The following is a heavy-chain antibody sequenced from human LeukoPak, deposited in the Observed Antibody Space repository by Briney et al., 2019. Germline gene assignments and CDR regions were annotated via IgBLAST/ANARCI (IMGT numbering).Heavy chain of an antibody. CDR2: IYYSGST. CDR3: ARGRGGSGWFMARNWFDP. V-gene: IGHV4-59*12. J-gene: IGHJ5*02. Sequence: SETLSLTCTVSGGSISSYYWSWIRQPPGKGLEWIGYIYYSGSTNYNPSLKSRVTISVDTSKNQFSLKLSSVTAADTAVYYCARGRGGSGWFMARNWFDPWGQGTLVTVSS. D-gene: IGHD6-19*01. CDR1: GGSISSYY.